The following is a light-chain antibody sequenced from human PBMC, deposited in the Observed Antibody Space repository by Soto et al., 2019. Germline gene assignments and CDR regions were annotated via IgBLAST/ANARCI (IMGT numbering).Light chain of an antibody. J-gene: IGLJ2*01. CDR3: AAWDDSLSGVL. CDR2: NSN. CDR1: SSNIGRNS. V-gene: IGLV1-47*01. Sequence: QSVLTQPPSASGTPGQRVTISCSGSSSNIGRNSVYWYQQLPGTAPKLLIFNSNQRPSGVPDRFSGSKSGTSAARAIGGLRSEDEADYYCAAWDDSLSGVLFGGGTKLTVL.